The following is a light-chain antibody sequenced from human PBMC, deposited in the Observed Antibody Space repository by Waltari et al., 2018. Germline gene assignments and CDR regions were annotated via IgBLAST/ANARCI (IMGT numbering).Light chain of an antibody. Sequence: INCKSSQSVLYSSNNKNYLAWYQQKPGQPPKLLIYWASTRESGVPDRFSGSGSGTDFTLTISSLQAEDVAVYYCQQYYSTPRTFGPGTKVDIK. J-gene: IGKJ3*01. CDR1: QSVLYSSNNKNY. CDR2: WAS. V-gene: IGKV4-1*01. CDR3: QQYYSTPRT.